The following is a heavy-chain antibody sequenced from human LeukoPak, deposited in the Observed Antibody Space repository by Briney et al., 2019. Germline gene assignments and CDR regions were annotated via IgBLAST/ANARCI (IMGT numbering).Heavy chain of an antibody. CDR1: RFTFSSFW. D-gene: IGHD3-16*01. Sequence: GSLRLSCAASRFTFSSFWIYWVRHAPGKGLVWVSRINSDGSETIYANSVKGRFTISRDNAKNTLYLQMNSLRAEDTAVYYCARVRMGDDFNPFDYWGQGTLVTVSS. CDR2: INSDGSET. CDR3: ARVRMGDDFNPFDY. V-gene: IGHV3-74*01. J-gene: IGHJ4*02.